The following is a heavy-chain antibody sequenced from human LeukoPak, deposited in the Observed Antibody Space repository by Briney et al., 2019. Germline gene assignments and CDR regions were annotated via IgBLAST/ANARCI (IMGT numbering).Heavy chain of an antibody. CDR1: GFTFSSYS. V-gene: IGHV3-21*01. CDR2: ISSSSSYI. D-gene: IGHD3-10*01. J-gene: IGHJ4*02. CDR3: ARERITMVRGVISARRLDY. Sequence: GGSLRLSCAASGFTFSSYSMNWVRQAPGKGLEWVSSISSSSSYIYYADSVKGRFTISRDNSKNTLYLQMNSLRAEDTAVYYCARERITMVRGVISARRLDYWGQGTLVTVSS.